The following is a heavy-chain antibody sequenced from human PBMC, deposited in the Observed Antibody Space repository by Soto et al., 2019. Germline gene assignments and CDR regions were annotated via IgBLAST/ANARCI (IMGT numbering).Heavy chain of an antibody. CDR3: AKGEYCSGGSCYLHYYYYYMDV. V-gene: IGHV3-23*01. CDR1: GFTFSSYA. J-gene: IGHJ6*03. CDR2: ISGSGGST. Sequence: PGGSLRLSCAASGFTFSSYAMSWVRQAPGKGLEWVSAISGSGGSTYYADSVKGRFTISRDNSKNTLYLQMNSLRAEDTAVYYCAKGEYCSGGSCYLHYYYYYMDVWGKGTKVTVS. D-gene: IGHD2-15*01.